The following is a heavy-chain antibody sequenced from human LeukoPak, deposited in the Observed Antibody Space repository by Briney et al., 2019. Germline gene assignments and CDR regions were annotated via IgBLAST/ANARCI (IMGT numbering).Heavy chain of an antibody. Sequence: SETLSLTCTVSGGSISSYYWSWIRQPPGKGLEWIGYIYYSGSTNYNPSLKSRVTMSADTSKNQFSLRLSSATAADTAVYYCGRMEYYFDYWGQGTLVTVSS. CDR3: GRMEYYFDY. V-gene: IGHV4-59*01. CDR1: GGSISSYY. CDR2: IYYSGST. D-gene: IGHD3-3*01. J-gene: IGHJ4*02.